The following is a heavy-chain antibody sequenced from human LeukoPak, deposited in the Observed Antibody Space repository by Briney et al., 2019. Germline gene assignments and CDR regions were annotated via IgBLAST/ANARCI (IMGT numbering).Heavy chain of an antibody. Sequence: GASVKVSCKASGYTFTSYDINWVRQATGQRLEWIGWIVVGSGNTNYAQKFQERVTITRDMSTSTAYMELSSLRSEDTAVYYCAADLLSYGKVPSYYMDVWGKGTTVTVSS. D-gene: IGHD4-17*01. J-gene: IGHJ6*03. V-gene: IGHV1-58*02. CDR2: IVVGSGNT. CDR1: GYTFTSYD. CDR3: AADLLSYGKVPSYYMDV.